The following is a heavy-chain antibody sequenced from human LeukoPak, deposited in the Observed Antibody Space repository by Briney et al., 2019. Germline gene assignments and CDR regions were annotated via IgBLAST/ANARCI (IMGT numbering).Heavy chain of an antibody. CDR2: IRHDGTKK. Sequence: GGSLRLSCVASGFSFRNYWMTWVRQAPGKGLEWVANIRHDGTKKYYVDSVKGRCTISRDNAKNSLYLQVNRLRVEDTAVYYCARDQMGEDDCWGQGTLVTVSS. J-gene: IGHJ4*02. V-gene: IGHV3-7*03. CDR3: ARDQMGEDDC. CDR1: GFSFRNYW. D-gene: IGHD3-16*01.